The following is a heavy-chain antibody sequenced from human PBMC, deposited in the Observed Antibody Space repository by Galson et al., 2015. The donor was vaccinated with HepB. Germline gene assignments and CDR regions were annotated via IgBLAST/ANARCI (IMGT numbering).Heavy chain of an antibody. CDR3: ARRGYSSSSRAFDI. Sequence: CTVSGGSISSYYWSWIRQPPGKGLEWIGYIYYSGSTNYNPSLKSRVTISVDTSKNQFSLKLSSVTAADTAVYYCARRGYSSSSRAFDIWGQGTMVTVSS. D-gene: IGHD6-13*01. CDR2: IYYSGST. J-gene: IGHJ3*02. CDR1: GGSISSYY. V-gene: IGHV4-59*08.